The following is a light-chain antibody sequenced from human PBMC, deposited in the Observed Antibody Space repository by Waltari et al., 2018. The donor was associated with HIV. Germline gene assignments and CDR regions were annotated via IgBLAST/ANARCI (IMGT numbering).Light chain of an antibody. J-gene: IGKJ2*01. CDR3: QQYYSTPRYT. CDR2: RAS. V-gene: IGKV4-1*01. CDR1: QSVFYSSNNKNY. Sequence: DIVMTQSPDSLAVSLGERATINCKSSQSVFYSSNNKNYVAWYQQKPGQPPKLLIYRASTRESGVPDRFSGSGSGTDFTLTISSLQAEDVAVYYCQQYYSTPRYTFGQGTKLEIK.